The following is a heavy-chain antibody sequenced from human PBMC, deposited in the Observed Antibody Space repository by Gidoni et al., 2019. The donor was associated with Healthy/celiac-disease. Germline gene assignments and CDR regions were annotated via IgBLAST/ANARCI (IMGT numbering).Heavy chain of an antibody. D-gene: IGHD2-21*02. Sequence: QVTLKESGPVLVKPTETLTLTCTVSGFSLSNARMGVSWIRQPPGKALEWLAHIFSNDEKSYSTSLKSRLTISKDTSKSQVVLTMTNMDPVDTATYYCARAILAYCGGDCYSSWFDPWGQGTLVTVSS. V-gene: IGHV2-26*01. J-gene: IGHJ5*02. CDR2: IFSNDEK. CDR3: ARAILAYCGGDCYSSWFDP. CDR1: GFSLSNARMG.